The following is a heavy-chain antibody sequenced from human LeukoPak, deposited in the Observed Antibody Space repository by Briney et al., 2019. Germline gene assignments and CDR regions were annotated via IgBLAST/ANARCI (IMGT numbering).Heavy chain of an antibody. CDR3: ARERGLFAGFGRGYYFDY. D-gene: IGHD3-10*01. CDR1: GYSISSTYY. Sequence: SETLSLTCTVSGYSISSTYYWGWIRQPPGKGLEWVGSVFHSGNTYYIPSLKSRLTISADTSKNQFSLTLTSLTAADTAVYYCARERGLFAGFGRGYYFDYWGQGTLVTVSS. V-gene: IGHV4-38-2*02. CDR2: VFHSGNT. J-gene: IGHJ4*02.